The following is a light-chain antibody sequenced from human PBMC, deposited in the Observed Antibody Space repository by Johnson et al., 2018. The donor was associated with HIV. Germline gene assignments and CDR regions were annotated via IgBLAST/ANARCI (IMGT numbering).Light chain of an antibody. V-gene: IGLV1-51*01. CDR2: DNN. Sequence: QPVLTQPPSVSAAQGQKVTISCSGSSSNVGSSFVSWYRQVPGTAPKLLIYDNNKRPSGIPDRFSGSKSGTSATLGITGLQTGDEAAYYCGTWDSSLSAYVFGTGTKVTVL. CDR3: GTWDSSLSAYV. CDR1: SSNVGSSF. J-gene: IGLJ1*01.